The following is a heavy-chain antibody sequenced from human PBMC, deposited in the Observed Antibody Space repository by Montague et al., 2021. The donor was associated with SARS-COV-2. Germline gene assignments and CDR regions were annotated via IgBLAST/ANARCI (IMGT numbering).Heavy chain of an antibody. Sequence: SETLSLTCTVSGGSISSSSYYWGWIRQPPGKGLEWIGSIYYSGSTYYNPSLKSRVTISVDTSKNQFSLKLSSVTAADTAVYYRARSWGQWLLWGYYFDHWGQGTLVTVSS. CDR3: ARSWGQWLLWGYYFDH. CDR2: IYYSGST. CDR1: GGSISSSSYY. D-gene: IGHD6-19*01. V-gene: IGHV4-39*01. J-gene: IGHJ4*02.